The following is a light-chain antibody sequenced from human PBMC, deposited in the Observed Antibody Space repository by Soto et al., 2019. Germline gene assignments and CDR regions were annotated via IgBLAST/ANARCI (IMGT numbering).Light chain of an antibody. CDR3: CSYAGSSTLV. CDR1: SSDVGSYKF. Sequence: QSALTQPASGSGSPGQSITISCTGTSSDVGSYKFVSWYQQHPGKAPKLMIYAGSKRPSGVSNRFSGYKSGNTASLTISGLQAEDEADDYCCSYAGSSTLVFGGGTQLTVL. J-gene: IGLJ2*01. CDR2: AGS. V-gene: IGLV2-23*01.